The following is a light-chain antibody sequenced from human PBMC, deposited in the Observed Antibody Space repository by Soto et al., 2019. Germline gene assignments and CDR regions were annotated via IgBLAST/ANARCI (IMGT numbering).Light chain of an antibody. CDR1: SSDVGAHNF. V-gene: IGLV2-8*01. Sequence: QSALTQPPSASGSPGQSVTISCTGTSSDVGAHNFVSWHQQHPGKAPQLMVYEVSKRPSGVPDRFSGSKSGNTASLTVSGLQAEDEADYYCRSYAGSNNYVFGTGTKVTVL. J-gene: IGLJ1*01. CDR2: EVS. CDR3: RSYAGSNNYV.